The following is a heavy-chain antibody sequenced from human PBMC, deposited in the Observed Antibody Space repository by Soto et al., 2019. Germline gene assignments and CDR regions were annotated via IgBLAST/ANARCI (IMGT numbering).Heavy chain of an antibody. J-gene: IGHJ6*02. CDR1: GYTFTGYY. D-gene: IGHD3-22*01. CDR2: INPNSGGT. V-gene: IGHV1-2*02. CDR3: ARARGGYYDSSGYYPHGYYYGIGV. Sequence: ASVKVSCKASGYTFTGYYMHWVRQAPGQGLEWMGWINPNSGGTNYAQKFQGRVTMTRDTSISTAYMELSRLRSDDTAVYYCARARGGYYDSSGYYPHGYYYGIGVWGQGTTVTVSS.